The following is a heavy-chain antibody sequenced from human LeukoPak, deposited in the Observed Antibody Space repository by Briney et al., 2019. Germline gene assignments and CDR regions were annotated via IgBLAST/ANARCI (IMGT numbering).Heavy chain of an antibody. V-gene: IGHV3-30*01. D-gene: IGHD5-12*01. CDR1: GFAFSSYA. CDR2: ISYDGSNK. CDR3: ARESLGYYFDY. J-gene: IGHJ4*02. Sequence: GRSLRLSCAASGFAFSSYAMHWVRQAPGKGLEWVAVISYDGSNKYYADSVKGRFTISRDNSKNTLYLQMNSLRAEDTAVYYCARESLGYYFDYWGQGTLVTVSS.